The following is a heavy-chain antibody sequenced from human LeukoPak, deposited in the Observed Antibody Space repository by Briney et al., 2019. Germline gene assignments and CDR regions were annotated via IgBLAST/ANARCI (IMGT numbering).Heavy chain of an antibody. Sequence: GGSLRLSCAASGFTVSSNYMTWVRQAPGKGLEWVSVIYSGGNTYYADPVKGRFTISRDSSKNTLFLQMNSLRAEDMAVYYCARGTGSRYWGQGTLVTVSS. D-gene: IGHD1-26*01. CDR1: GFTVSSNY. J-gene: IGHJ4*02. CDR2: IYSGGNT. V-gene: IGHV3-53*01. CDR3: ARGTGSRY.